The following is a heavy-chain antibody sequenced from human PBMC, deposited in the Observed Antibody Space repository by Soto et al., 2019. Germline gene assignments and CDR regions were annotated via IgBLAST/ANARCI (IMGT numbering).Heavy chain of an antibody. J-gene: IGHJ4*02. D-gene: IGHD3-9*01. CDR1: GFMFDNYA. CDR2: ISGSGHAT. V-gene: IGHV3-23*04. Sequence: EMRLVESGGGSVSPGASARLSCLTSGFMFDNYAMSWVRQSPARGLEWVAAISGSGHATYYTQSVRGRFTISRDKSKKAVFLQLNNLRTEETAIYYCARGRYFDSSGGCANYWGLGTLGTVSP. CDR3: ARGRYFDSSGGCANY.